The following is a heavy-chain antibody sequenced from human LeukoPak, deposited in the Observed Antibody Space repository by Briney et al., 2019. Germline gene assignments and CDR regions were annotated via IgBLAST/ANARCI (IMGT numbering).Heavy chain of an antibody. Sequence: SETLSLTCTVSGGSISTYYWNWIRQPPGKGLEWIGYIYHSGSTNYNPSHQSRVTISVDTSKNQFSLKLSSVTAADTAVYYCARRTLNGDYFDYWGQGTLVTVSS. D-gene: IGHD2-2*01. CDR3: ARRTLNGDYFDY. CDR2: IYHSGST. CDR1: GGSISTYY. J-gene: IGHJ4*02. V-gene: IGHV4-59*08.